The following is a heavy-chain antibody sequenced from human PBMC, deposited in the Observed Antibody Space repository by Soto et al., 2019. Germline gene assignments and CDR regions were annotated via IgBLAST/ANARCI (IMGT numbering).Heavy chain of an antibody. J-gene: IGHJ6*02. CDR2: IYYSGST. CDR3: ARDGGSSSSYYYYGMDV. D-gene: IGHD6-6*01. Sequence: PSETLSLTCTVSGGSVSSGSYYWSWIRQPPGKGLEWIGYIYYSGSTNYNPSLKSRVTISVDTSKNQFSLKLSPVTAADTAVYYCARDGGSSSSYYYYGMDVWGQGTTVTVSS. V-gene: IGHV4-61*01. CDR1: GGSVSSGSYY.